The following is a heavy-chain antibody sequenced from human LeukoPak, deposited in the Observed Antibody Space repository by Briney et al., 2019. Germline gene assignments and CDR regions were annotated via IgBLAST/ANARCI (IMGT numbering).Heavy chain of an antibody. Sequence: GASVKVSCKASGGTFSNYATSWVRQAPGQGLEWMGRIIPVVDMADYAQRVQGRVTITADKSTSTAYMELSGLTSEDTAVYYCARRDSGSSYGFVYWGQGTLVTVSS. J-gene: IGHJ4*02. V-gene: IGHV1-69*04. CDR3: ARRDSGSSYGFVY. D-gene: IGHD5-18*01. CDR1: GGTFSNYA. CDR2: IIPVVDMA.